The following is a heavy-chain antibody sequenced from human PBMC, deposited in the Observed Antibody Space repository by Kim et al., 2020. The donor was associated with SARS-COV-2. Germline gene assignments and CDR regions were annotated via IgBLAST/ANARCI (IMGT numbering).Heavy chain of an antibody. Sequence: GGSLRLSCAASGFTFSSYSMNWVRQAPGKGLEWVSSISSSSSYIYYADSVKGRFTISRDNAKNSLYLQMNSLRAEDTAVYYCARDLGLYYYGSGSYFFDYWGQGTLVTVSS. D-gene: IGHD3-10*01. CDR3: ARDLGLYYYGSGSYFFDY. J-gene: IGHJ4*02. V-gene: IGHV3-21*01. CDR2: ISSSSSYI. CDR1: GFTFSSYS.